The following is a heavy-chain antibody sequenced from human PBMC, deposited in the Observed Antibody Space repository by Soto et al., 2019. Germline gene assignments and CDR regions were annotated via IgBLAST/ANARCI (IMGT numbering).Heavy chain of an antibody. CDR1: GFSFSGSA. D-gene: IGHD4-17*01. CDR3: TRHEGTPVTRFVY. CDR2: IRSKANSYAT. Sequence: GESLRLSCAASGFSFSGSAIHWVRQASGKGLEWVGRIRSKANSYATAYAASVKGRFTISRDDSKNTAYLQMNSLKTEDTAVYYCTRHEGTPVTRFVYWGQGT. V-gene: IGHV3-73*01. J-gene: IGHJ4*02.